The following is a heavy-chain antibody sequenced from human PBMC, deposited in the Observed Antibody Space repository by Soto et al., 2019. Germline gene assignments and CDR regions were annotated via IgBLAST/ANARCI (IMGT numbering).Heavy chain of an antibody. J-gene: IGHJ4*02. CDR2: IYHSGST. D-gene: IGHD1-26*01. Sequence: QVQLQESGPRLVEASQTLSLTCTVSNGSITSGGYYWSWIRQPPGKRLEWIGYIYHSGSTFYSPSLQSRLTMSVDTSKNQFSLTLSSVTAADTAVYHCARMSGTYYDPDYWGQGTPVTVSS. CDR1: NGSITSGGYY. CDR3: ARMSGTYYDPDY. V-gene: IGHV4-31*03.